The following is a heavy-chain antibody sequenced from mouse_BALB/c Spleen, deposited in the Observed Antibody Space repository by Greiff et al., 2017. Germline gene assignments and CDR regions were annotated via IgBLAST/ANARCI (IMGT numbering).Heavy chain of an antibody. D-gene: IGHD1-2*01. CDR2: ISTYYGDA. CDR3: ARGNSLLRLWYFDV. Sequence: QVQLQQSGAELVRPGVSVKISCKGSGYTFTDYAMHWVKQSHAKSLEWIGVISTYYGDASYNQKFKGKATMTVDKSSSTAYMKLARLTSEDSAIYYCARGNSLLRLWYFDVWGAGTTVTVSS. CDR1: GYTFTDYA. V-gene: IGHV1S137*01. J-gene: IGHJ1*01.